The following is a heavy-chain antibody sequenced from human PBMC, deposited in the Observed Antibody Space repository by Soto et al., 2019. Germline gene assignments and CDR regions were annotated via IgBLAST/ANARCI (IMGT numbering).Heavy chain of an antibody. D-gene: IGHD3-3*01. CDR1: GGSISSYY. CDR3: ARGIYYDFWSGYGPHPYYYYYMDV. CDR2: IYYSGST. J-gene: IGHJ6*03. Sequence: SETLSLTCTVSGGSISSYYWSWIRQPPGKGLEWIGYIYYSGSTNYNPSLKSRVTISVDTSKNQFSLKLSSVTAADTAVYYCARGIYYDFWSGYGPHPYYYYYMDVWGKGTTVTVSS. V-gene: IGHV4-59*01.